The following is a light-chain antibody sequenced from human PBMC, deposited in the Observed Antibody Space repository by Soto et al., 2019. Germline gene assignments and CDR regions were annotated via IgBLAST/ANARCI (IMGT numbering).Light chain of an antibody. CDR3: AAWDDSLSGYV. V-gene: IGLV1-47*02. J-gene: IGLJ1*01. CDR1: SSNLGTNY. Sequence: QSVLTQPPSASGTPGQRVTISCSGSSSNLGTNYVYWYQQLPGTAPELLIYTNSQRPSGVPDRFSGSKSGTSASLAISGLRSEDEADYYCAAWDDSLSGYVFGTGTKLTVL. CDR2: TNS.